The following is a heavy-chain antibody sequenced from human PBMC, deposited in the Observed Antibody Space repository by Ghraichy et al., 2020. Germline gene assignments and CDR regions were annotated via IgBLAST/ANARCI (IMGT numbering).Heavy chain of an antibody. J-gene: IGHJ4*02. Sequence: SETLSLTCAVYGGSFSGYYWSWIRQPPGKGLEWIGEINHSGSTNYNPSLKSRVTISVDTSKNQFSLKLSSVTAADTAVYYCARGGYSYGTGRFFDYWGQGTLVTVSS. CDR2: INHSGST. D-gene: IGHD5-18*01. CDR1: GGSFSGYY. CDR3: ARGGYSYGTGRFFDY. V-gene: IGHV4-34*01.